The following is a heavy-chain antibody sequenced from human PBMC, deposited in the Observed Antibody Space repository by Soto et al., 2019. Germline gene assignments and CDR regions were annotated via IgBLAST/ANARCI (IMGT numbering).Heavy chain of an antibody. CDR2: IYYSGRT. V-gene: IGHV4-61*01. Sequence: PSETLSLTCIPSGGSVSSGSYSWSWIRQPPGKGQEWMGHIYYSGRTNYNPSLKSRVTITVDTSKHKFSRKLSSVTAADTAVYYCARGGGSGAFDIWGQGTMVTVSS. CDR3: ARGGGSGAFDI. J-gene: IGHJ3*02. CDR1: GGSVSSGSYS. D-gene: IGHD3-10*01.